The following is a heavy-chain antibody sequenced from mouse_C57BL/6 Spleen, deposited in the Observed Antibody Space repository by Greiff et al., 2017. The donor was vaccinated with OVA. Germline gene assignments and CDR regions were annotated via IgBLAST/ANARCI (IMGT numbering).Heavy chain of an antibody. CDR1: GYTFTTYP. CDR2: FHPYNDDT. J-gene: IGHJ2*01. V-gene: IGHV1-47*01. CDR3: ARGIDYYGSSYPFDY. Sequence: QVTLKVSGAELVKPGASVKMSCKASGYTFTTYPIEWMKQNHGKSLEWIGNFHPYNDDTKYNEKFKGKATLTVEKSSSTVYLELSRLTSDDSAVYYCARGIDYYGSSYPFDYWGQGTTLTVSS. D-gene: IGHD1-1*01.